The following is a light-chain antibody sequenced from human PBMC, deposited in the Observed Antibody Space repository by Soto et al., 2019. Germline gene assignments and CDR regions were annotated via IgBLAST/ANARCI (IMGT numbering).Light chain of an antibody. CDR1: SSNIVNNY. J-gene: IGLJ1*01. CDR3: GTWDSSLSAEV. CDR2: DNN. V-gene: IGLV1-51*01. Sequence: QSVLTQPPSVSAAPGQKVTISCSGSSSNIVNNYVSWYQQLPGTAPKLLIYDNNKRPSGIPDRFSGSKSGTSATLGITGLQTGDEADYYCGTWDSSLSAEVFGTGTKLTVL.